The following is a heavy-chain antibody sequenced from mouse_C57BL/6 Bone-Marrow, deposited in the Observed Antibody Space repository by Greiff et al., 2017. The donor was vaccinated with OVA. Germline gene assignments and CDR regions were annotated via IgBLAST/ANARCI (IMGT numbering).Heavy chain of an antibody. CDR2: INPNNGGT. CDR3: ASPYYSNFDFDY. V-gene: IGHV1-22*01. Sequence: EVQLQQSGPELVKPGASVKMSCKASGYTFTDYNMHWVKQSHGKSLEWIGYINPNNGGTSYNQKFKGKATLTVNKSSSTAYMELRSLTSEDSAVYDCASPYYSNFDFDYWGQGTTLTVSS. CDR1: GYTFTDYN. D-gene: IGHD2-5*01. J-gene: IGHJ2*01.